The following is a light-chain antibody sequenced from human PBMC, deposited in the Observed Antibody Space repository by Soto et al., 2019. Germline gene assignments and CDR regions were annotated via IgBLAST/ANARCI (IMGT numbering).Light chain of an antibody. J-gene: IGKJ5*01. V-gene: IGKV1-39*01. CDR3: KQSYKMPY. Sequence: EIPLTHSPSSRAASVVDGLTLTCRASRNVSIYLNWYQHKPGKGPTLLIHATSNLQIGVPSRFSGSGSGTEFTLTISSLEPEDFGTYYCKQSYKMPYFGQGTRLEIK. CDR2: ATS. CDR1: RNVSIY.